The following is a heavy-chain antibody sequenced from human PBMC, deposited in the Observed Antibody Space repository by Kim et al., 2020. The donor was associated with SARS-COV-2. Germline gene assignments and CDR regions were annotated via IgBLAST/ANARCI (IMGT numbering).Heavy chain of an antibody. CDR2: ISYDGSNK. J-gene: IGHJ5*02. V-gene: IGHV3-30*18. Sequence: GGSLRLSCAASGFSFSNYAMHWVRQAPGKGLEWVAVISYDGSNKYYADSVKDRFTISRDNSKNTLYLQMNSLRGEDTAVYHCAKALGGANWFAPRGQGTLVTVSS. D-gene: IGHD1-26*01. CDR3: AKALGGANWFAP. CDR1: GFSFSNYA.